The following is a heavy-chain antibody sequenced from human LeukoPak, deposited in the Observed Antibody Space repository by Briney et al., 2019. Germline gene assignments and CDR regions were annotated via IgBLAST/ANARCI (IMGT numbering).Heavy chain of an antibody. D-gene: IGHD3-22*01. CDR3: ARAFYDSSGSDY. CDR1: GGTFSSYA. Sequence: SVKVSCKAYGGTFSSYAISWVRQAPGQGLEWMGGIIPIFGTANYAQKFQGRVTMTRDTSTSTVYMELSSLRSEDTAVYYCARAFYDSSGSDYWGQGTLVTVSS. J-gene: IGHJ4*02. CDR2: IIPIFGTA. V-gene: IGHV1-69*05.